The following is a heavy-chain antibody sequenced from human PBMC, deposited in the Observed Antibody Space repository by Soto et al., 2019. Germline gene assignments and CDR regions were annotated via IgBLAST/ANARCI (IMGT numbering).Heavy chain of an antibody. CDR1: GGSFSGYY. CDR2: INHSGST. CDR3: ARDAGYSGSLDY. V-gene: IGHV4-34*01. J-gene: IGHJ4*02. Sequence: QVQLQQWGAGLLKPSETLSLTCAVSGGSFSGYYWSWIRQPPGKGLEWIGEINHSGSTNYNPSLKSRVTISVDTSKNQFSLKLSSVTAADTAVYYCARDAGYSGSLDYWGQGTLVTVSS. D-gene: IGHD5-12*01.